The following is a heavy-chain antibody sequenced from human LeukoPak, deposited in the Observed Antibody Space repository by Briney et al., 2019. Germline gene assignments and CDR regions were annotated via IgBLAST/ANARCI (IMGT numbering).Heavy chain of an antibody. CDR1: GGSISSYY. J-gene: IGHJ4*02. CDR2: IYYSGST. D-gene: IGHD6-19*01. V-gene: IGHV4-59*01. Sequence: SETLSLTCTVSGGSISSYYWSWIRQPPGKGLEWIGYIYYSGSTNYNPSLKSRVTISVDTSKNQFSLKLSSVTAADTAVYYCARGPREQWLVRFSYYFDYWGQGTLVTVSS. CDR3: ARGPREQWLVRFSYYFDY.